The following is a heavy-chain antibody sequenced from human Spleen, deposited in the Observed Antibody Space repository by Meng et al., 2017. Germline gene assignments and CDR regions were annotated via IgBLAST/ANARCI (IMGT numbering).Heavy chain of an antibody. D-gene: IGHD4-11*01. Sequence: SETLSLTCAVYGGSFSGYYWSWIRQPPGKGLEWIGEINHSGTTNSNPSLKSRVTISVDTSKNNLSLKLSSVTAADSAVYYCARGPTTMAHDFDYWGQGTLVTVSS. V-gene: IGHV4-34*01. CDR1: GGSFSGYY. CDR3: ARGPTTMAHDFDY. J-gene: IGHJ4*02. CDR2: INHSGTT.